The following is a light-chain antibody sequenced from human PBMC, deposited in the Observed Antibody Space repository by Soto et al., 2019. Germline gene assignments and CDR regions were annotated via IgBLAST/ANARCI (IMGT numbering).Light chain of an antibody. CDR2: EAS. V-gene: IGKV3-20*01. CDR1: QSLSTRS. J-gene: IGKJ1*01. CDR3: QQYGRSVG. Sequence: ETVLTQSPATLSLSPGERLTLSCRTSQSLSTRSLAWYQQKPGQAPSLLIYEASTRAPGTPDRFSGSGSGTDFTLTVSRLEPEDFAVYYCQQYGRSVGFGQGTKVDI.